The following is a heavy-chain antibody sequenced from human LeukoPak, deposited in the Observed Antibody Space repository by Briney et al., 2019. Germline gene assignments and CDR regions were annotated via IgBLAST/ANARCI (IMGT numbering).Heavy chain of an antibody. J-gene: IGHJ4*02. V-gene: IGHV3-30*02. D-gene: IGHD1-26*01. Sequence: GGSLRLSCAASGFTFSSYGMHWVRQAPGKGLEWVAFIRYDGSNKYYADSVKGRFTISRDNSKNTLYLQMNSLRAEDTAVYYCARGGFSGSYSGYFDYWGQGTLVTVSS. CDR2: IRYDGSNK. CDR3: ARGGFSGSYSGYFDY. CDR1: GFTFSSYG.